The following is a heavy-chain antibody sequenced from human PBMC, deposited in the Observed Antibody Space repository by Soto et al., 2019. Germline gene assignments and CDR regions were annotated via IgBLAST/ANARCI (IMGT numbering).Heavy chain of an antibody. Sequence: GGSLRLSCAAFGFTFSSFWMHWVRQAPGKGLVWVSRINSDGSSTSYADSVKGRFTISRDNAKNTLYLQMNSLRAEDTAVYYCARGSYSGYSNEWFYYYGMDVWGQGTTVTVSS. CDR2: INSDGSST. CDR1: GFTFSSFW. CDR3: ARGSYSGYSNEWFYYYGMDV. V-gene: IGHV3-74*01. D-gene: IGHD5-12*01. J-gene: IGHJ6*02.